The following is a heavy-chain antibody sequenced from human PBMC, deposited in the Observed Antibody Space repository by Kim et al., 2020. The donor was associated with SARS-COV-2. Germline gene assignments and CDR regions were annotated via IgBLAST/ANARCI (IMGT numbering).Heavy chain of an antibody. J-gene: IGHJ6*02. V-gene: IGHV1-2*02. D-gene: IGHD2-21*01. Sequence: ASVKVSCKASGYTFTDYSIHWVRQAPGRGLEWMAWISTDSGATNNAQKFQDRITLTRDTPINTTYMELRSLRSDDTAAYFCARGDTVVASRYYYAMDVWGQGTTVTVSS. CDR3: ARGDTVVASRYYYAMDV. CDR1: GYTFTDYS. CDR2: ISTDSGAT.